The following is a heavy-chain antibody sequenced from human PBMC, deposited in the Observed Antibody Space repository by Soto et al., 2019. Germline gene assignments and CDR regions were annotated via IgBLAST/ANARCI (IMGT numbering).Heavy chain of an antibody. J-gene: IGHJ4*02. CDR2: INPSGGST. V-gene: IGHV1-46*01. Sequence: ASVKVSCKASGFSFTGYYMHWVRQAPGQGLEWMGIINPSGGSTSYAQKFQGRVTMTRDTSTSTVYMELSSLRSEDTAVYYCASADTRYNWNALDYWGQGTLVTVSS. D-gene: IGHD1-20*01. CDR3: ASADTRYNWNALDY. CDR1: GFSFTGYY.